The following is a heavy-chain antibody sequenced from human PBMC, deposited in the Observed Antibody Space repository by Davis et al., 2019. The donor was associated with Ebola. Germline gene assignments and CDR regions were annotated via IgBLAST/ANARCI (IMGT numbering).Heavy chain of an antibody. D-gene: IGHD6-13*01. CDR2: IYHSGST. Sequence: SETLSPTCAVPGGSIRSSNWWSWVSQPPGKGLEWSGEIYHSGSTNYNPSLKSRVTISVDKSKNQFSLKLSSVTAADTAVYYCARDQGWIAAAGLDYWGQGTLVTVSS. J-gene: IGHJ4*02. CDR3: ARDQGWIAAAGLDY. CDR1: GGSIRSSNW. V-gene: IGHV4-4*02.